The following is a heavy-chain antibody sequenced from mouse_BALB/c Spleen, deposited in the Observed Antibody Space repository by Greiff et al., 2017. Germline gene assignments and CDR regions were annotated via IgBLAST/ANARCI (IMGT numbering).Heavy chain of an antibody. D-gene: IGHD2-1*01. V-gene: IGHV1-62-2*01. Sequence: QVQLQQSGAELVKPGASVKLSCKASGYTFTEYIIHWVKQRSGQGLEWIGWFYPGSGSIKYNEKFKDKATLTADKSSSTAYMQLSSLTSEDSAVYYCATQGDGNGYYFDYWGQGTTLTVSS. CDR2: FYPGSGSI. J-gene: IGHJ2*01. CDR1: GYTFTEYI. CDR3: ATQGDGNGYYFDY.